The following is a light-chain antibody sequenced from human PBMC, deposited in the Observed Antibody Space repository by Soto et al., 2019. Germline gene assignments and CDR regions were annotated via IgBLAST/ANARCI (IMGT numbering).Light chain of an antibody. CDR2: DAS. J-gene: IGKJ4*01. V-gene: IGKV3-15*01. Sequence: EVVMTQSPATLSVSPGERATLSCRASQYIASKLAWYQQKLGQAPRLLIYDASTRATGIPARFSGSGSGTEFTLILSSLQSEDFAVYYCQQYNNWPLTFGGGTKVDIK. CDR1: QYIASK. CDR3: QQYNNWPLT.